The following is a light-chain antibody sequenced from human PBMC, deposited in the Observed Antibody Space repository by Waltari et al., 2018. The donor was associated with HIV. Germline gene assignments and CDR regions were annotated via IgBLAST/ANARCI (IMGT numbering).Light chain of an antibody. CDR1: SSDVGGYNF. V-gene: IGLV2-14*01. CDR2: EVS. J-gene: IGLJ1*01. CDR3: ISYTTSSTPYV. Sequence: QSALTQPASVSGSPGQSITISCTGTSSDVGGYNFVSWYQQYPGKAPKLMIYEVSNRPSGVSDRFSGSKSANTASLTISGLRAEDEADYYCISYTTSSTPYVLGTGTTVT.